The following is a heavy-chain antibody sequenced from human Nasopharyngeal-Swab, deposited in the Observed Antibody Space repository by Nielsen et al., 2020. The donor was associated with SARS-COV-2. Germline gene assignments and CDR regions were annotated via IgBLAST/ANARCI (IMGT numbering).Heavy chain of an antibody. CDR2: INHSGST. Sequence: PGKGLEWIGEINHSGSTNYNPSLKSRVTISVDTSKNQISLKLGSVTAADTAVYYCARGPTQQLVRDYWGQGTLVTVSS. V-gene: IGHV4-34*01. D-gene: IGHD6-13*01. CDR3: ARGPTQQLVRDY. J-gene: IGHJ4*02.